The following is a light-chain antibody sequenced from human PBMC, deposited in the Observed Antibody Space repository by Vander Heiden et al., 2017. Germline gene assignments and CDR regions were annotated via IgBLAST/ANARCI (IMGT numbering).Light chain of an antibody. V-gene: IGKV2-28*01. Sequence: DIVMTQSPLSLPVTPGEPASISCRSSQSLLNSNGYNYLDWYLQKPGQSPQLLIYLGSNRASGVPARFSGSGSGTDFTLKIRRVEAEDVGVYYCMEALQVTFGPGTKVDIK. J-gene: IGKJ3*01. CDR2: LGS. CDR3: MEALQVT. CDR1: QSLLNSNGYNY.